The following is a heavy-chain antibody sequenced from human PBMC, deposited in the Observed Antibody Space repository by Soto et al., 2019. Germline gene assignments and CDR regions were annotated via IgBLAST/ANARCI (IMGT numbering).Heavy chain of an antibody. CDR2: ISWNSGSI. Sequence: DVQLVESGGGLVQPGRSLRLSCAASGFTFDDYAMHWVRQAPGKGLEWVSGISWNSGSIGYADSVKGRFTMSRDKAKNSLYLQMNSLRAEDTALYYCAKDIGGYSYDYFDYWGQGTLVTVSS. CDR3: AKDIGGYSYDYFDY. CDR1: GFTFDDYA. D-gene: IGHD5-18*01. J-gene: IGHJ4*02. V-gene: IGHV3-9*01.